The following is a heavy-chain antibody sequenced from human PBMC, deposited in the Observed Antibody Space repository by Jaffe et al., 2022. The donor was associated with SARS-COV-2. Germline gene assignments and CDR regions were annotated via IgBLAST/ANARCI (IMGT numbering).Heavy chain of an antibody. D-gene: IGHD1-26*01. V-gene: IGHV1-3*01. Sequence: QVQLVQSGAEVKKPGASVKVSCKASGYTFTSYAMHWVRQAPGQRLEWMGWINAGNGNTKYSQKFQGRVTITRDTSASTAYMELSSLRSEDTAVYYCAREGSGSYYNWFDPWGQGTLVTVSS. CDR2: INAGNGNT. CDR3: AREGSGSYYNWFDP. J-gene: IGHJ5*02. CDR1: GYTFTSYA.